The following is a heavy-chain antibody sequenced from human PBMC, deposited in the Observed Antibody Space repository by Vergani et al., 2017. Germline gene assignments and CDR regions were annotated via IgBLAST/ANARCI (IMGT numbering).Heavy chain of an antibody. D-gene: IGHD6-13*01. CDR1: GGSISSGSYY. CDR2: IYTSGST. Sequence: QVQLQESGPGLVKPSQTLYLTCTVSGGSISSGSYYWSWIRQPAGKGLEWIGRIYTSGSTNYNPSRKSRVTISVATSKNQFSLKLSSVTAADTAVYYCASQRRVYSSSWYNWFDPWGQGTLVTVSS. CDR3: ASQRRVYSSSWYNWFDP. J-gene: IGHJ5*02. V-gene: IGHV4-61*02.